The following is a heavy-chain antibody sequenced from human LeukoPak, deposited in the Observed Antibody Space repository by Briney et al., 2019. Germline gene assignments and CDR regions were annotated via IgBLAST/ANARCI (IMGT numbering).Heavy chain of an antibody. CDR2: IIPIFGTA. V-gene: IGHV1-69*01. CDR3: ELRPAEYYYDSSGYYSDY. Sequence: VASVKVSCKASGGTFSSYAMSWVRQAPGQGLEWIGGIIPIFGTANYAQKFQGRVTITADESTSTAYMELSSLRSEDTAVYYCELRPAEYYYDSSGYYSDYWGQGTLVTVSS. CDR1: GGTFSSYA. J-gene: IGHJ4*02. D-gene: IGHD3-22*01.